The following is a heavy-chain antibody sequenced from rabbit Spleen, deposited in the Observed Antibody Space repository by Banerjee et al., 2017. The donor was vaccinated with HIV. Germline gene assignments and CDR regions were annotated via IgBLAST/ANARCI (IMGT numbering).Heavy chain of an antibody. Sequence: QSLEESGGDLVKPGASLTLTCTASGFSFSTGYWMCWVRQAPGKGLEWIGCVSTTTGSTFYASWAKGRFTISKTSSTTVTLQMTSLTAADTATHFCARSYDSYGNSGYYLWGQGTLVTVS. CDR1: GFSFSTGYW. V-gene: IGHV1S40*01. D-gene: IGHD1-1*01. CDR2: VSTTTGST. CDR3: ARSYDSYGNSGYYL. J-gene: IGHJ4*01.